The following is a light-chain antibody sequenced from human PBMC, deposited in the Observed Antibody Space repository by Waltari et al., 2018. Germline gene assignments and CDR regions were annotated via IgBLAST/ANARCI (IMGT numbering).Light chain of an antibody. V-gene: IGKV3-20*01. Sequence: IVLTQSPGTLSLSPGERATLSCRASQSVSRSLAWYQQKPGQAPKLLIYGSSTRATGIPDSFTGSGSGTDFSHTISSLGPEDFAIYFCQHYVRLPATFGQGTKVEIK. CDR3: QHYVRLPAT. CDR1: QSVSRS. J-gene: IGKJ1*01. CDR2: GSS.